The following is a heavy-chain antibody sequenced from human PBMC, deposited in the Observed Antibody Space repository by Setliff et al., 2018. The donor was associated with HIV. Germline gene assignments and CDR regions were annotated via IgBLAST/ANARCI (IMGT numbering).Heavy chain of an antibody. J-gene: IGHJ4*02. CDR1: GFTLGNYT. Sequence: GGSLRLSCTASGFTLGNYTMNWVRQAPGKGLEWVGFIRNKVSGGTKEYAASVKGRFTISRDDSKNIAYLQMNNLETEDAAVYYCTRVVGHFGGITLGYFDYWGQGTLVTVSS. CDR3: TRVVGHFGGITLGYFDY. D-gene: IGHD3-16*01. V-gene: IGHV3-49*04. CDR2: IRNKVSGGTK.